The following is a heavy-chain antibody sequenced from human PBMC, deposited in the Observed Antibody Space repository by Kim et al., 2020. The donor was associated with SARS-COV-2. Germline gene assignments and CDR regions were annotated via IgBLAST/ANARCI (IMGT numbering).Heavy chain of an antibody. CDR1: GFTFSSYA. V-gene: IGHV3-23*01. D-gene: IGHD3-10*01. CDR3: AKGSCCGRHYYGSGTPRTNCDY. CDR2: ISGSGGST. Sequence: GGSLRLSCAASGFTFSSYAMSWVRQAPGKGLEWVSAISGSGGSTYYADSVKGRFTISRDNSKKTLYLQMNSLRAEDTAVYYCAKGSCCGRHYYGSGTPRTNCDYWGQGTLVTVSS. J-gene: IGHJ4*02.